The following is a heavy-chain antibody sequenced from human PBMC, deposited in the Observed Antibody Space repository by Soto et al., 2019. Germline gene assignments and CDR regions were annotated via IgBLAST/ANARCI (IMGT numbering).Heavy chain of an antibody. V-gene: IGHV3-23*01. Sequence: PGGSLRLSCAASGFTFSSYGMSWVRQAPGKGLEWVSGISGSGGNTDYADSVKGRFAISRDNSKNTLYLQMNSLRVEDTALYYCARDIVPGVSWGQGTLVTVSS. D-gene: IGHD1-26*01. CDR1: GFTFSSYG. CDR2: ISGSGGNT. CDR3: ARDIVPGVS. J-gene: IGHJ4*02.